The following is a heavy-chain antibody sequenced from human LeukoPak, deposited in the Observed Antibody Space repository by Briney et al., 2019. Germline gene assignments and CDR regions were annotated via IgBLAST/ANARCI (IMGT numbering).Heavy chain of an antibody. CDR1: GYTFTGYY. D-gene: IGHD6-19*01. V-gene: IGHV1-2*02. CDR2: INPNSGGT. Sequence: GASVKVSCKASGYTFTGYYMHWVRQAPGQGLEWMGWINPNSGGTNYAQKFQGRVTMTRDTSISTAYMELSRLRSDDTAVYYCARDGGSGWYGGWFDPWGQGTLVTVSS. J-gene: IGHJ5*02. CDR3: ARDGGSGWYGGWFDP.